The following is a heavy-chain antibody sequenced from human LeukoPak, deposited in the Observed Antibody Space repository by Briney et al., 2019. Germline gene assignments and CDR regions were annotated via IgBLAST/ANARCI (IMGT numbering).Heavy chain of an antibody. CDR3: ASDPYYYDSSGYRMHDAFDI. Sequence: GASVKVSCKASGYTFTSYYMHWVRQAPGQGLAWVGIINPSGGSTSYAQKFQGRVTMTRYTSTSTVYMELSSLRSEEADVYSCASDPYYYDSSGYRMHDAFDIWGQGTMVTVSS. J-gene: IGHJ3*02. V-gene: IGHV1-46*01. CDR1: GYTFTSYY. D-gene: IGHD3-22*01. CDR2: INPSGGST.